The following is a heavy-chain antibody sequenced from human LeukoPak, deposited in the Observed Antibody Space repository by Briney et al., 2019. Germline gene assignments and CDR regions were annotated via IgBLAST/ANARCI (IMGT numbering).Heavy chain of an antibody. V-gene: IGHV3-23*01. J-gene: IGHJ3*02. CDR3: AKGHYCDSSGYYYVDAFDI. CDR2: ISGSGDST. Sequence: GGSLRLSCVASGFTLRSYVMNWVRQTPGKGLEWVSSISGSGDSTFYADSVKGRFSISRDNSKNTLYLQVNGLRTEDTAVYYCAKGHYCDSSGYYYVDAFDIWGQGTMVTVSS. D-gene: IGHD3-22*01. CDR1: GFTLRSYV.